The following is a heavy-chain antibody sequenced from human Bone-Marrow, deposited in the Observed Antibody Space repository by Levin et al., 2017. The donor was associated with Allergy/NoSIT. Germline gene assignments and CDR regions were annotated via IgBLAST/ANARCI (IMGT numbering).Heavy chain of an antibody. CDR2: VNWNGVNR. V-gene: IGHV3-20*04. D-gene: IGHD3-10*01. CDR3: ARDGDGWGSKGPFED. CDR1: GFIFDDYA. J-gene: IGHJ4*02. Sequence: PGGSLRLSCVASGFIFDDYALTWVRQVPGKGLEWVAGVNWNGVNRYYAESVKGRFTISRDNANSPLYLQMNSLRAEDTAFYYCARDGDGWGSKGPFEDWGQGTLVTVSP.